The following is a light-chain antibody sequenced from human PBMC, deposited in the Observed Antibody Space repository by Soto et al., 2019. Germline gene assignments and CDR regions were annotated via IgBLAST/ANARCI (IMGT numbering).Light chain of an antibody. J-gene: IGKJ4*01. CDR1: QSVSSSY. CDR2: GPS. V-gene: IGKV3-20*01. Sequence: DIVLTHSPGTLSLSPGERATLSCRASQSVSSSYLAWYQQKPGQAPRLLIYGPSNRATGIPDRFSGSGSARDLTLTISRLEPEDFAVYYCQQYDTSHLTVGGGTKVDIK. CDR3: QQYDTSHLT.